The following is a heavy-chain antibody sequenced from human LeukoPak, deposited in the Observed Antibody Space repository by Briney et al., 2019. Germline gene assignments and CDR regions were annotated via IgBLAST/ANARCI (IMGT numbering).Heavy chain of an antibody. CDR1: GFTFSRYG. Sequence: GGSLRLSCAASGFTFSRYGMSWVRQAPGKGLEWVSGISYSGSSVYYADSVKGRFTISRDNSKNTLYLQMNSLGAEDTAVYYCAKQPYSSSSATTFHSWGQGTLVTVSS. CDR2: ISYSGSSV. CDR3: AKQPYSSSSATTFHS. V-gene: IGHV3-23*01. J-gene: IGHJ4*02. D-gene: IGHD6-6*01.